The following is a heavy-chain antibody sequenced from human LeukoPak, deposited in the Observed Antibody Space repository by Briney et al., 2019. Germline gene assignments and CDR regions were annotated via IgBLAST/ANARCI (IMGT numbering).Heavy chain of an antibody. CDR2: INQGGSDK. CDR3: TRDRSRAEDD. V-gene: IGHV3-7*01. CDR1: GFTFSGHW. D-gene: IGHD1-14*01. Sequence: GGSLRLSCAASGFTFSGHWMSCVRQAPGKGLEWVANINQGGSDKYYVDSVKGRFTISRDNANNLLYLQMNSLRGEDTAVYYCTRDRSRAEDDWGQGTLVTVSS. J-gene: IGHJ4*02.